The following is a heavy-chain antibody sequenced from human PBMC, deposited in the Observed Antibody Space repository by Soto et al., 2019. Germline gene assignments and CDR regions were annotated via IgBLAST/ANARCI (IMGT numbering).Heavy chain of an antibody. CDR3: ARERKSYCSGGSCYRWFDP. CDR2: ISYDGSNK. D-gene: IGHD2-15*01. V-gene: IGHV3-30-3*01. CDR1: GFTFSSYA. Sequence: GGSLRLSCAASGFTFSSYAMHWVRQAPGKGLEWVAVISYDGSNKYYADSVKGRFTISRDNSKNTLYLQMNSLRAEDTAVYYCARERKSYCSGGSCYRWFDPWGQGT. J-gene: IGHJ5*02.